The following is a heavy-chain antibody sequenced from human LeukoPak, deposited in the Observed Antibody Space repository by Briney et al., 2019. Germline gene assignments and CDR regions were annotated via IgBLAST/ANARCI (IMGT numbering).Heavy chain of an antibody. CDR1: GGSISSSSYY. J-gene: IGHJ4*02. CDR2: IYYSGST. Sequence: PSETLSLTCTVSGGSISSSSYYWGWIRQPPGKGLEWIGSIYYSGSTYYNPSLKSRVTISVDTSKNQFSLKLSSVTAADTAVYYCASPITYYYDSSGYRFDYWGQGTLVTVSS. D-gene: IGHD3-22*01. V-gene: IGHV4-39*01. CDR3: ASPITYYYDSSGYRFDY.